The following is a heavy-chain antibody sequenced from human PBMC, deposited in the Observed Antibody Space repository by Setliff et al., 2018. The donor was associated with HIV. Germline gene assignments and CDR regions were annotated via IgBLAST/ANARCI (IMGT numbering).Heavy chain of an antibody. J-gene: IGHJ4*02. Sequence: SETLSLTCAVYDGSFSGYYWSWIRQPPGKGLEWIGEIDHSGSNNYNPSRKSRVAISVDTSKNLFSLKLTSVTPADTAVYYCARGIESFWSGYVRWGQGTLVTVPS. CDR1: DGSFSGYY. CDR3: ARGIESFWSGYVR. D-gene: IGHD3-3*01. V-gene: IGHV4-34*01. CDR2: IDHSGSN.